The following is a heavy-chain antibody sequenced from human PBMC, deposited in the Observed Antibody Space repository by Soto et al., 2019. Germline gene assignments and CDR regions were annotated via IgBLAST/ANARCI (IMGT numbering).Heavy chain of an antibody. J-gene: IGHJ3*02. CDR3: TRHGAQYCSGGSCYFAFDI. Sequence: EVQLVESGGGLVQPGGSPKLSCAASGFTFSGSAMHWVRQASGKGLEWVGRIRSKANSYATAYAASVKGRFTISRDDSKNTAYLQMNSLKTEDTAVYYCTRHGAQYCSGGSCYFAFDIWGQGTMVTVSS. D-gene: IGHD2-15*01. V-gene: IGHV3-73*01. CDR2: IRSKANSYAT. CDR1: GFTFSGSA.